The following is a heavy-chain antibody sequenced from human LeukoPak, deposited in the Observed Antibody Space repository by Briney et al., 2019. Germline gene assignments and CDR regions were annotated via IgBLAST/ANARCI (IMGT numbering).Heavy chain of an antibody. Sequence: HTGGSLRLSCAASGFTFSSYWMHWVRHAPGKGLVWVSRINSDGSSTSYADSVKGRFTISRDNAKNSLYLQMNSLRAEDTAVYYCARVQWSPYYYDSSGYYLFDYWGQGTLVTVSS. V-gene: IGHV3-74*01. D-gene: IGHD3-22*01. CDR2: INSDGSST. CDR1: GFTFSSYW. CDR3: ARVQWSPYYYDSSGYYLFDY. J-gene: IGHJ4*02.